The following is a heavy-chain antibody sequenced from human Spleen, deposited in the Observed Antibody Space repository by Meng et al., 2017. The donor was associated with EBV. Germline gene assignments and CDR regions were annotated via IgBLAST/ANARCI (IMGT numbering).Heavy chain of an antibody. J-gene: IGHJ4*02. CDR2: ISGSGTTI. CDR1: GFSFSDYY. Sequence: AHFVGSGGGLVKPGGSLRLSCVASGFSFSDYYMTWIRQAPGKGPEWVSYISGSGTTISYADSLKGRFTISRDNTNNSLFLQMNSLRVDDTAFYYCARANFELRGSIDSWGPGILVTVSS. D-gene: IGHD1-1*01. CDR3: ARANFELRGSIDS. V-gene: IGHV3-11*01.